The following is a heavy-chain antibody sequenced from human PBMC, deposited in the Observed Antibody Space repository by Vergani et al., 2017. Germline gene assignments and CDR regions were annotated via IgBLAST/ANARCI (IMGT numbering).Heavy chain of an antibody. D-gene: IGHD3-9*01. CDR3: ASSRYFAWPTQYYFDY. CDR1: GGSISSYY. Sequence: QVQLQESGPGLVKPSETLSLTCTVSGGSISSYYWSWIRQPPGKGLEWIGYIYYSGSTNYNPSLKSRVTISVDTSKNQFSLKLSSVTAADTAVYYCASSRYFAWPTQYYFDYWGQGTLVTVSS. CDR2: IYYSGST. J-gene: IGHJ4*02. V-gene: IGHV4-59*01.